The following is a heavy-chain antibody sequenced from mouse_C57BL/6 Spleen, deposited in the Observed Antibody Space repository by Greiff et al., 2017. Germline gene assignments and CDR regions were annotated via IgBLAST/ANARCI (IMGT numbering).Heavy chain of an antibody. D-gene: IGHD1-1*01. CDR1: GYTFTSYW. CDR2: IDPSDSYT. V-gene: IGHV1-50*01. Sequence: QVQLQQPGAELVKPGASVKLSCKASGYTFTSYWMQWVKQRPGQGLKWIGEIDPSDSYTNYNQKFKGKATLTVDTSSSTAYMQLSSLTSEDSAVYYCARWITTVEGYFDVWGTGTTVTVSS. CDR3: ARWITTVEGYFDV. J-gene: IGHJ1*03.